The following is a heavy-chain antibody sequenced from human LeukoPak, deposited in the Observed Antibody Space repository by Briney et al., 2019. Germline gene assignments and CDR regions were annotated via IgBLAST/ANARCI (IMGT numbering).Heavy chain of an antibody. CDR2: INPNSGGT. V-gene: IGHV1-2*02. D-gene: IGHD3-22*01. Sequence: ASVKVSCKASGYTFTGYYMHWVRQAPGQGLEWMGWINPNSGGTNYAQKFQGRVTMTRDTSISTAYMELSRLRSDDTAVYYCARDRGYDSSGYYYYYYMDVWGKGTTVTISS. CDR1: GYTFTGYY. CDR3: ARDRGYDSSGYYYYYYMDV. J-gene: IGHJ6*03.